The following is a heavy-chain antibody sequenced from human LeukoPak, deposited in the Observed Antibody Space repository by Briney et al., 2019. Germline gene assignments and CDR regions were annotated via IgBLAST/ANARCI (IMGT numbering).Heavy chain of an antibody. CDR1: GSRFTSYW. D-gene: IGHD5-18*01. CDR2: IYPGDSDT. CDR3: ARLMVGGYSYGSRQEYYFDY. J-gene: IGHJ4*02. V-gene: IGHV5-51*01. Sequence: SLKTSSKGSGSRFTSYWIGWVRRLPGKGLVWMVIIYPGDSDTNYSPSFQGHVTISVDKSISTVYLQWSSLKASDTARYYCARLMVGGYSYGSRQEYYFDYWGQGTLVTVPS.